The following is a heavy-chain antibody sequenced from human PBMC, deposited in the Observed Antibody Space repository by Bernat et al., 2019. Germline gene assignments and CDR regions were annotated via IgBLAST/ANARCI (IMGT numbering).Heavy chain of an antibody. Sequence: EVQLLESGGGLVQPGGSLRLSCAASGFTFSSYAMSWVRQAPGKGLEWVSVISGSGGSTYYADYVKGRFTISRDNSKNTLNLQMNSLRAEDTAVYYCAKALGYGSGSYWTLIFDYWGQGTLVIVSS. CDR1: GFTFSSYA. J-gene: IGHJ4*02. CDR2: ISGSGGST. CDR3: AKALGYGSGSYWTLIFDY. V-gene: IGHV3-23*01. D-gene: IGHD3-10*01.